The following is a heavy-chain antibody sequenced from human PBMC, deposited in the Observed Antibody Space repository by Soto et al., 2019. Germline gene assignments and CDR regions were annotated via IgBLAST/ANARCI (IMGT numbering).Heavy chain of an antibody. CDR3: ARVAYRRWLQSRGFDI. Sequence: QVQLVQSGAEVKKPGASVKVSCKASGYTFTSYGISWVRQAPGQGLEWMGWISAYNGITNYAQKLQGRVTMTTDTSTSTAYMELRSLRSDDTAVYYCARVAYRRWLQSRGFDIWGQGTMVTVSS. CDR2: ISAYNGIT. J-gene: IGHJ3*02. V-gene: IGHV1-18*01. CDR1: GYTFTSYG. D-gene: IGHD2-21*01.